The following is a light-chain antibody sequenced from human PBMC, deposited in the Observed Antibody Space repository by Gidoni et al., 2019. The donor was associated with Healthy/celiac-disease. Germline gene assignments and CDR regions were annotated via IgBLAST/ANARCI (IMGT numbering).Light chain of an antibody. Sequence: SYELTQPLSVSVALGQTARITCGGNNIGSKNVHWYQQKPGQAPVLVIYRDSNRPSGIPERFSGSNSGNTATLTISRAQAGDEADYYCQVWDSSTAYRGVVFGGGTKLTVL. CDR2: RDS. CDR1: NIGSKN. J-gene: IGLJ2*01. CDR3: QVWDSSTAYRGVV. V-gene: IGLV3-9*01.